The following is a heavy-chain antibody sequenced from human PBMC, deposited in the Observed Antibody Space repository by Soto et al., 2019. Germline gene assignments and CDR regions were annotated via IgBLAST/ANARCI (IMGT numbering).Heavy chain of an antibody. CDR3: ARDNRAYYDILNDAFDI. CDR1: GFTFSSYG. CDR2: IWYDGSNK. J-gene: IGHJ3*02. V-gene: IGHV3-33*01. Sequence: GGSLRLSCAASGFTFSSYGMHWVRQAPGKGLEWVAVIWYDGSNKYYADSVKGRFTISRDNSKNTLYLQMNSLRAEDTAVYYCARDNRAYYDILNDAFDIWGLGTLVTLSS. D-gene: IGHD3-9*01.